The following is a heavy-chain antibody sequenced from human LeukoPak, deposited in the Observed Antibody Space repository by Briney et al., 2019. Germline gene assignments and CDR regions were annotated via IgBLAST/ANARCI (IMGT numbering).Heavy chain of an antibody. CDR2: IYPGDSDT. CDR1: GSSFTSHW. CDR3: ASRGMTGGLDY. J-gene: IGHJ4*02. D-gene: IGHD2-8*02. V-gene: IGHV5-51*01. Sequence: GGSLEISCKGSGSSFTSHWVGWVRQLPGKGLEWMGIIYPGDSDTTYSPSFQGQVTISADKSISTAYLQWSSLKASDSAMYYCASRGMTGGLDYWGQGTLVTVSS.